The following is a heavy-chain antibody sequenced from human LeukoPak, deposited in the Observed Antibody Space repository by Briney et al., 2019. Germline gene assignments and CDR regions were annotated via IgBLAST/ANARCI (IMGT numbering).Heavy chain of an antibody. CDR2: ISGSGGST. CDR3: AKGRRYCSSTSCVLY. J-gene: IGHJ4*02. D-gene: IGHD2-2*01. CDR1: GFTFSSYA. Sequence: QSGGSLRLSCAASGFTFSSYAMSWVRQAPGKGLEWVSAISGSGGSTYYADSVKGRFTISRDNSKNTLYPQMNSLRAEDTAVYYCAKGRRYCSSTSCVLYWGQGTLVTVSS. V-gene: IGHV3-23*01.